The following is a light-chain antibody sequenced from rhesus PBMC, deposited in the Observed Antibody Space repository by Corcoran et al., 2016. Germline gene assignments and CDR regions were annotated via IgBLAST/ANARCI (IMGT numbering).Light chain of an antibody. V-gene: IGKV1-28*01. CDR1: QGISTY. J-gene: IGKJ2*01. Sequence: DIQMTQSPSSLSASVGDTVTITCRAGQGISTYLNWFQQKPGTAPKLLIYAASSLQSGVPSRFSGRGSGTEFTLTISSLQPEEFAVYYCLQHDTYPYTFGQGTKIEIK. CDR3: LQHDTYPYT. CDR2: AAS.